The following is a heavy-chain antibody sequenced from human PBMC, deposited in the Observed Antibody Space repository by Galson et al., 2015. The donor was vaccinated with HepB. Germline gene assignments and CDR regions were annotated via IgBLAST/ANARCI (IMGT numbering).Heavy chain of an antibody. J-gene: IGHJ5*02. CDR2: IYYSGNT. Sequence: SETLSLTCTVSGGSVGSGSYYWSWFRQPPGKGLEWIGYIYYSGNTNYNPSLKSRVTISVDTSKNQFSLTLSSVTAADTAVYYCAREPYRGEWLLSAWGQGTLVTVSS. CDR1: GGSVGSGSYY. CDR3: AREPYRGEWLLSA. D-gene: IGHD3-3*01. V-gene: IGHV4-61*01.